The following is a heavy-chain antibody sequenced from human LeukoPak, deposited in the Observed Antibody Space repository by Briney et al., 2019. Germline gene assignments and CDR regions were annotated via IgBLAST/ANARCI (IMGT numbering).Heavy chain of an antibody. V-gene: IGHV3-9*01. D-gene: IGHD1-26*01. J-gene: IGHJ3*02. CDR1: GFTFDDYA. Sequence: GGSLRLSCAASGFTFDDYAMHWVRQAPGKGLEWVSGINWNSNRISYADSVKGRFTISRDNAKNSLYLQMNSLRAEDTAVYYCARNRVVGGDDFDIWGQGTMVTVSS. CDR2: INWNSNRI. CDR3: ARNRVVGGDDFDI.